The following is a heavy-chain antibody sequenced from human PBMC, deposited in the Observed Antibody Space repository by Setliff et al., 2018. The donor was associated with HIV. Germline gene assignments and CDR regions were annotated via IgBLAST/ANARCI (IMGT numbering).Heavy chain of an antibody. CDR1: GFTFATSGVG. Sequence: SGPTLVNPPQTLTLTCTFSGFTFATSGVGVAWIRQPPGEALEWLALIYWDEDTRYSPSLKDRLTITKDTSKNQVVLTMTNMDPLDTATYYCAHVNFFRTVYFGSWGQGTLVTVSS. CDR2: IYWDEDT. CDR3: AHVNFFRTVYFGS. J-gene: IGHJ4*02. V-gene: IGHV2-5*02.